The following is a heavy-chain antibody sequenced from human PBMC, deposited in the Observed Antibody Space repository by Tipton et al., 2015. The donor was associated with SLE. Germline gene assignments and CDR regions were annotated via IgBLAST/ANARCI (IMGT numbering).Heavy chain of an antibody. CDR2: LYHSGST. Sequence: TLSLTCTVSGVSISRGNWWSWVRQPPGKGLEWIGELYHSGSTHYNPSLKSRVTMSVDRSKNQFSLKLNSVTAADTAVYYCARDTQQLDYWGQGTLVTVSS. V-gene: IGHV4-4*02. CDR1: GVSISRGNW. CDR3: ARDTQQLDY. J-gene: IGHJ4*02. D-gene: IGHD5-18*01.